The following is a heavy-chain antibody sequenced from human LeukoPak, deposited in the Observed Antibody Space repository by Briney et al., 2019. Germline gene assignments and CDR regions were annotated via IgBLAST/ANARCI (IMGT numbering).Heavy chain of an antibody. CDR2: ISWNSGSI. D-gene: IGHD3-16*01. CDR1: GFTFDDYA. Sequence: GGSLRLSCAASGFTFDDYAMPWVRQAPGKGLEWVSGISWNSGSIGYADSVKGRFTISRDNAKNSLYLQMNSLRAEDTALYYCAKDPFGTKDYWGQGTLVTVSS. J-gene: IGHJ4*02. CDR3: AKDPFGTKDY. V-gene: IGHV3-9*01.